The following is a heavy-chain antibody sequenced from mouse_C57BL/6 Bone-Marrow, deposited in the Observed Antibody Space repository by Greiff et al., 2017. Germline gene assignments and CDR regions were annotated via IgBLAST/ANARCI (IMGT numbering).Heavy chain of an antibody. CDR2: IDPENGDT. Sequence: EVKLQESGAELVRPGASVKLSCTASGFNIKDDYMHWVKQRPEQGLEWIGWIDPENGDTEYASKFQGKATITADTSSNTAYLQLSSLTSEDTAVYYCTTRSSGYGATGYWGQRTSVTVPS. J-gene: IGHJ4*01. CDR3: TTRSSGYGATGY. V-gene: IGHV14-4*01. CDR1: GFNIKDDY. D-gene: IGHD3-2*02.